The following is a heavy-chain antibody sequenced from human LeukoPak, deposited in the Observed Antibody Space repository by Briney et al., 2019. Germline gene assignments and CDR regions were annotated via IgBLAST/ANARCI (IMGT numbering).Heavy chain of an antibody. Sequence: ASVKVSRKASGYTFTSYGISWVRQAPGQGLEWMGWISAYNGNTNYAQKLQGRVTMTTDTSTSTAYMELRSLRSDDTAVYYCARWSWILDSSGWNAFDIWGQGTMVTVSS. CDR1: GYTFTSYG. D-gene: IGHD6-19*01. J-gene: IGHJ3*02. V-gene: IGHV1-18*01. CDR2: ISAYNGNT. CDR3: ARWSWILDSSGWNAFDI.